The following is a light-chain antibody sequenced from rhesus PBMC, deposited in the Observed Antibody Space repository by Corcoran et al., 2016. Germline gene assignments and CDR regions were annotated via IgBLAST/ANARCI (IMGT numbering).Light chain of an antibody. CDR2: KAA. J-gene: IGKJ1*01. CDR3: KQYGTRPWT. Sequence: DIQMTQSPSSLSASVGDTVTITCRASQGINSWLAWYQQKPGKAPKLLIDKAASLQSGAPSRFSGRGSGTDFTLPISSLQSEDFATYSCKQYGTRPWTFGQGTKVEIK. V-gene: IGKV1-22*01. CDR1: QGINSW.